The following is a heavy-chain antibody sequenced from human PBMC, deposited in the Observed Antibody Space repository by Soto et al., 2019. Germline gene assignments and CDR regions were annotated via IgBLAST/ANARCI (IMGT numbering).Heavy chain of an antibody. D-gene: IGHD2-2*01. CDR2: IIPIFGTA. CDR3: ARDRDCSSTSCYRYYYYGMDV. Sequence: QVQLVQSGAEVKKPGSSVKVSCKASGGTFSSYAISWVRQAPGQGLEWMGGIIPIFGTANYAQKFQGRVTITADESTSTAYMELSSLRSEDTAVYYCARDRDCSSTSCYRYYYYGMDVWGQGTTVTVSS. J-gene: IGHJ6*02. CDR1: GGTFSSYA. V-gene: IGHV1-69*01.